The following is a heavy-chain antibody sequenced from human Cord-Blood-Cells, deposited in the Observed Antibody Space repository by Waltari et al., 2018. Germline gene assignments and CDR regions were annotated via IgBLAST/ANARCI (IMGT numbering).Heavy chain of an antibody. V-gene: IGHV3-30*04. J-gene: IGHJ4*02. CDR3: ARDHPDY. CDR2: ISYDGSNK. Sequence: QVQLVESGGGVVQPGRSLRLSCAASGFTFSSYAMHWVRQAPGKRLEWVAVISYDGSNKYYADSVKGRFTISRDNSKNTLYLQMNSLRAEDTAVYYCARDHPDYWGQGTLVTVSS. CDR1: GFTFSSYA.